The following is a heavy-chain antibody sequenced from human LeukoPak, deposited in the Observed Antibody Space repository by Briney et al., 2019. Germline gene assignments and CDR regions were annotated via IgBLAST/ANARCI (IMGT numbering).Heavy chain of an antibody. J-gene: IGHJ4*02. CDR2: ISSSSSYI. V-gene: IGHV3-21*01. Sequence: PGGSLRLSCAASGFTFSSYSMNWVRQAPGKGLEWVSSISSSSSYIYYADSVKGRFTISRDNAKNSLYLQMNSLRAEDTAVYYCAREGPSSGSMYYFDYWGQGTLVTVSS. CDR1: GFTFSSYS. CDR3: AREGPSSGSMYYFDY. D-gene: IGHD3-22*01.